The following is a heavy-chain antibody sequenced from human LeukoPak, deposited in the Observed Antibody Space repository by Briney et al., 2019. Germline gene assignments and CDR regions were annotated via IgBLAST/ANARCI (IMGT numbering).Heavy chain of an antibody. CDR3: ARDPGFLDGY. CDR1: GYTFPSYR. D-gene: IGHD3-3*01. J-gene: IGHJ4*02. CDR2: INPRDGGT. Sequence: ASVKVSCKASGYTFPSYRIDWVRQAPGQGLEWMGLINPRDGGTHYAQNFQGRVSMTRDTSTSTVYMEVSSLRSEDTAVYYCARDPGFLDGYWGQGTLVTVSS. V-gene: IGHV1-46*01.